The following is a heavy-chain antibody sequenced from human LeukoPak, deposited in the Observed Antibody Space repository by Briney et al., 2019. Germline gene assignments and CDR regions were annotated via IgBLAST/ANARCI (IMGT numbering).Heavy chain of an antibody. Sequence: SETLSLTCTVSGDSVSSGSYYWNWIRQPPGKGLEWIGYIYYSGSTNYNPSLKSRVTISVDTSKNQFPLKLSSVTAADTAVYYCAREDSSGYYAFYYWGQGTLVTVSS. CDR3: AREDSSGYYAFYY. D-gene: IGHD3-22*01. CDR2: IYYSGST. J-gene: IGHJ4*02. V-gene: IGHV4-61*01. CDR1: GDSVSSGSYY.